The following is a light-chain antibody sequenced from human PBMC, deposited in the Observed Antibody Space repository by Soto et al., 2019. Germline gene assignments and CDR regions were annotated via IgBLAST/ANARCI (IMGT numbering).Light chain of an antibody. CDR2: ATS. J-gene: IGKJ4*01. Sequence: EIVMTHSPATLSLSPGERASLSCIASQSVSSNLAWYQQKPGQTPRLLIYATSTRATGIPARFSGSGSGTDFTLIISSLEPEDFAVYYCQQRANWPLTFGGGTKV. CDR1: QSVSSN. CDR3: QQRANWPLT. V-gene: IGKV3-11*01.